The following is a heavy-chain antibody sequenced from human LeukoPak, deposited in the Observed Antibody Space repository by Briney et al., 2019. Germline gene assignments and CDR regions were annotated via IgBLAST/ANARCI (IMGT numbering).Heavy chain of an antibody. J-gene: IGHJ4*01. CDR2: IYNSGTT. CDR3: ASRVYGLGSFNY. V-gene: IGHV4-39*01. CDR1: GDSISSTSYY. D-gene: IGHD3-10*01. Sequence: SETLSLTCTVSGDSISSTSYYWDWIPQPPGKGLEWIGSIYNSGTTYYNPSLKSRVTISVDTSKNRFSLKLSSVTAADTALYYCASRVYGLGSFNYWGEGTLVTVSS.